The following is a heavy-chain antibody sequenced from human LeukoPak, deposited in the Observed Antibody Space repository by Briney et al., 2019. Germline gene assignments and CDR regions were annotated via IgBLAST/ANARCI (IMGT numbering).Heavy chain of an antibody. CDR1: GGSISSYY. CDR2: IYTSGGT. CDR3: AREYNWNDADNTVGKFDP. V-gene: IGHV4-4*07. Sequence: SETLSLTCTVSGGSISSYYWSWIRRPAGKGLEWIGRIYTSGGTNYNPSLKSRVTMSVDTSKNQFSLKLSSVTAADTAVYYCAREYNWNDADNTVGKFDPWGQGTLVTVSS. D-gene: IGHD1-20*01. J-gene: IGHJ5*02.